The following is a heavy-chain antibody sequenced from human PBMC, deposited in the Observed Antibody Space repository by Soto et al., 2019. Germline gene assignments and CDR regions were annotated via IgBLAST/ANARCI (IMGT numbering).Heavy chain of an antibody. D-gene: IGHD4-17*01. Sequence: GGSLRLSCAASGFTFSDYYMSWIRQAPGKGLEWVSYISSSGSTIYYADSVKGRFTISRDNAKNSLYLQMNSLRAEDTAVYYCARDPEGLRQDAFDIWGQGTMVTVSS. CDR1: GFTFSDYY. J-gene: IGHJ3*02. CDR3: ARDPEGLRQDAFDI. V-gene: IGHV3-11*01. CDR2: ISSSGSTI.